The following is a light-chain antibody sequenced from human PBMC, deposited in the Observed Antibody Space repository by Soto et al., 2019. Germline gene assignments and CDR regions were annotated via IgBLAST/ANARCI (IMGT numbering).Light chain of an antibody. Sequence: EIMLTQSPGTLSLSPGERATLSCRASESISSSFLAWFQQKRGQAPRLLIYGASSRATGIPDRFSGSGSGTDFTLTISRLEPEDFAVYYCQHYGSSPFTFGPGTKVDIK. CDR1: ESISSSF. CDR3: QHYGSSPFT. J-gene: IGKJ3*01. CDR2: GAS. V-gene: IGKV3-20*01.